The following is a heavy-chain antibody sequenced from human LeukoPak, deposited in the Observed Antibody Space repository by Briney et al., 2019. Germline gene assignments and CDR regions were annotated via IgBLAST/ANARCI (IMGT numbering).Heavy chain of an antibody. Sequence: SETLSLTCAVYGGSFCGYYWGWIRQPPGKGLEWIGEINHSGSTNYNPSLKSRVTISVDTSKNQFSLKLSSVTAADTAVYYCARGSGYYADAFDIWGQGTMVTVSS. CDR2: INHSGST. CDR1: GGSFCGYY. D-gene: IGHD3-22*01. J-gene: IGHJ3*02. CDR3: ARGSGYYADAFDI. V-gene: IGHV4-34*01.